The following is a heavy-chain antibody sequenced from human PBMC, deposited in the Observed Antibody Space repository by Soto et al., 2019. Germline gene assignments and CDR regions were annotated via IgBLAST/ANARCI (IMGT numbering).Heavy chain of an antibody. CDR2: IFSSGST. CDR1: GGSINTFY. D-gene: IGHD5-12*01. Sequence: SETLSLTCTVSGGSINTFYWSWVRQPAGKGLGWFGRIFSSGSTSFNPSLEGRVAMSVDTSKNHFSLNLSSVTAADMAVYYCAREGSYSAYNFAHGIQLWSFDFWGQGALVTVSS. V-gene: IGHV4-4*07. CDR3: AREGSYSAYNFAHGIQLWSFDF. J-gene: IGHJ4*02.